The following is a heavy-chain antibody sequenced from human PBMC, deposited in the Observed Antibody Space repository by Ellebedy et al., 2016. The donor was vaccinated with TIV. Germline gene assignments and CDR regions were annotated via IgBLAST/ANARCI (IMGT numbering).Heavy chain of an antibody. V-gene: IGHV1-18*04. CDR2: ISAYNGNT. D-gene: IGHD3-22*01. Sequence: AASVKVSCKASGYTFTIYGINWVRQAPGQGLEWMGWISAYNGNTNYAQKLQGRVTMTTDTSTSTAYMELRSLRSDDTAVYYSGTSKLYLDTSGYFDYWGQGTLVTVSS. CDR3: GTSKLYLDTSGYFDY. J-gene: IGHJ4*02. CDR1: GYTFTIYG.